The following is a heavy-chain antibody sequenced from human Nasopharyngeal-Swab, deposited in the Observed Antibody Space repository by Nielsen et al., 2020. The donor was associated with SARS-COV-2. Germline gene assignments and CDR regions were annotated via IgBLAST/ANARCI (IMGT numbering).Heavy chain of an antibody. CDR3: VREVAGMDH. D-gene: IGHD6-19*01. J-gene: IGHJ4*02. V-gene: IGHV3-48*03. Sequence: GGSLRLSCAASGFTFSSYEMNWVRQAPGKGLEWVSYISSSGSTIYYADSVKGRFTISRGNARNSLYLQMNSLRDEDTAVYYCVREVAGMDHWGQGTLVTVSS. CDR1: GFTFSSYE. CDR2: ISSSGSTI.